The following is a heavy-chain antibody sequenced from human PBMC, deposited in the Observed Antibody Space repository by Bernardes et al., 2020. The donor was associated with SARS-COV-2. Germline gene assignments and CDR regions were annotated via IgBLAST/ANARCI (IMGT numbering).Heavy chain of an antibody. CDR1: GFTFSNYW. CDR2: IKTDGTSP. J-gene: IGHJ4*02. V-gene: IGHV3-74*01. Sequence: GGSLRLSCAATGFTFSNYWMHWVRQVPGEGLVWVSRIKTDGTSPSYADSVKGRFTISRDNSKNTLYVQMNNLRADDTAVYYCARGHLDYYSDYWGQGTLVTVSS. CDR3: ARGHLDYYSDY.